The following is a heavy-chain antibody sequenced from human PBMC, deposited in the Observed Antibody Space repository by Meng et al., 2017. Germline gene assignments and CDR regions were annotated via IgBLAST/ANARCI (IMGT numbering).Heavy chain of an antibody. CDR3: ARDLIVVVPAAINYYYYGMDV. J-gene: IGHJ6*02. D-gene: IGHD2-2*01. V-gene: IGHV4-39*07. Sequence: SETLSLTCTVSGGSISSSSYYWGWIRQPPGKGLEWTGSIYYSGSTYYNPSLKSRVTISVDTSKNQFSLKLSSVTAADTAVYYCARDLIVVVPAAINYYYYGMDVWGQGTTVTVSS. CDR1: GGSISSSSYY. CDR2: IYYSGST.